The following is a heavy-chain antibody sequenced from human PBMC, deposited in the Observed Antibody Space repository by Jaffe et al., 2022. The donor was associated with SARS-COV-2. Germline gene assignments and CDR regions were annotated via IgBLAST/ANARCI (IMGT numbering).Heavy chain of an antibody. V-gene: IGHV2-70*01. CDR3: ARGDSSGWAYYYYYMDV. CDR1: GFSLSTSGMC. D-gene: IGHD6-19*01. CDR2: IDWDDDK. Sequence: QVTLRESGPALVKPTQTLTLTCTFSGFSLSTSGMCVSWIRQPPGKALEWLALIDWDDDKYYSTSLKTRLTISKDTSKNQVVLTMTNMDPVDTATYYCARGDSSGWAYYYYYMDVWGKGTTVTVSS. J-gene: IGHJ6*03.